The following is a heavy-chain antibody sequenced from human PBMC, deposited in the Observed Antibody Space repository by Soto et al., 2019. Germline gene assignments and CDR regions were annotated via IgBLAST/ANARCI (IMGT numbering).Heavy chain of an antibody. V-gene: IGHV3-23*01. Sequence: PGGSLRLSCAASGFTFSSYAMSWVRQAPGKGLEWVSAIPGSGGTSYYADSVKGRFTISRDNSKNTLYLQMDSLRAEDTAVYYYDSSEKKYYFDYWGQGTLVTVSS. CDR2: IPGSGGTS. CDR3: DSSEKKYYFDY. D-gene: IGHD3-22*01. CDR1: GFTFSSYA. J-gene: IGHJ4*02.